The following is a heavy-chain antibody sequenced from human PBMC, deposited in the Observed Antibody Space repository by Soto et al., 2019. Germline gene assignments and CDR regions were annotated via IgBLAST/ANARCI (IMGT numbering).Heavy chain of an antibody. J-gene: IGHJ4*02. Sequence: QVQLQQWGAGLLKPSETLSLTCAVFGGSFSGYYYNWTRQPPGKGLEWIGEINHSESTNYNPSLKSRVTISVDSSKKQFSLKLSSVTAADTAVYYCATRKYYYGSGSYKLDYWGQGTLVTVSS. CDR1: GGSFSGYY. D-gene: IGHD3-10*01. V-gene: IGHV4-34*01. CDR2: INHSEST. CDR3: ATRKYYYGSGSYKLDY.